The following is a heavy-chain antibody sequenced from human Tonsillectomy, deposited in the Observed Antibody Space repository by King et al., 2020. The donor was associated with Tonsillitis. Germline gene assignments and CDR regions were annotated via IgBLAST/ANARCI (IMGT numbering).Heavy chain of an antibody. V-gene: IGHV2-5*02. CDR2: IYWDDDK. J-gene: IGHJ4*02. CDR1: GFSLSTSGVG. D-gene: IGHD6-19*01. CDR3: AHRRGGGGSGWNGGYFDY. Sequence: TLKESGPTLVKPPQTLTVTCTFSGFSLSTSGVGVGWIRQPPGQAPEWLALIYWDDDKRYSPSLKSRLSITKDTSKNLVVLAMTNMDPVDTATYYCAHRRGGGGSGWNGGYFDYWGQGTLVTVSS.